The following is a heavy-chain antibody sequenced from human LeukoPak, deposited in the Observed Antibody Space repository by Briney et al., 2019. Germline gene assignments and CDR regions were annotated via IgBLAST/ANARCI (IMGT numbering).Heavy chain of an antibody. V-gene: IGHV4-59*01. CDR1: GGSISSYY. D-gene: IGHD1-1*01. CDR3: ARELANWFDP. J-gene: IGHJ5*02. CDR2: IYYSGST. Sequence: PSETLSLTCTVSGGSISSYYWSWIRQPPGKGLEWIGYIYYSGSTNYNPSLKSRVTISVDTSKSQFSLKLSSVTAADTAVYYCARELANWFDPWGQGTLVTVSS.